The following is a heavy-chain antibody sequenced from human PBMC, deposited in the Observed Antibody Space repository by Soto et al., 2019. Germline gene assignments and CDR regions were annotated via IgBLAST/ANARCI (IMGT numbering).Heavy chain of an antibody. CDR2: NRNKVNNYAT. D-gene: IGHD3-10*01. CDR1: GFTFSDSA. V-gene: IGHV3-73*02. J-gene: IGHJ6*02. Sequence: EVQLVQSGGGLVQPGGSLKLSCAASGFTFSDSAVHWVRQASGKGLEWVGRNRNKVNNYATGYAASVKGRFTIARDESTNTAYLEMNSLKTEDTAVYYCYRGVWFGTECGMDVWGQGTTVTVSS. CDR3: YRGVWFGTECGMDV.